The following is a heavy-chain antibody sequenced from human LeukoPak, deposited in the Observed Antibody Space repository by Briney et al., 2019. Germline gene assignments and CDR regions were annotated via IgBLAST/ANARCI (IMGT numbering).Heavy chain of an antibody. CDR2: INSDGSST. Sequence: GGSLRLSCAASGFTFSSYYMHWVRQAPGKGLVWVSRINSDGSSTTYADSGKGQFTISRDKAKNTLYLQMNSLRAEDTAVYHCARVPHCSSSSCYSWFDPWGQGTLVTVSS. V-gene: IGHV3-74*03. D-gene: IGHD2-2*01. CDR1: GFTFSSYY. CDR3: ARVPHCSSSSCYSWFDP. J-gene: IGHJ5*02.